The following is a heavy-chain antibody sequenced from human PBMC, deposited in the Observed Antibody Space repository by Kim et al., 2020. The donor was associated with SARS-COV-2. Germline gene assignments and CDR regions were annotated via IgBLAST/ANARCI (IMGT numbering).Heavy chain of an antibody. V-gene: IGHV4-31*02. Sequence: YYTPSLKSRVTISVDTSKNQFSLKLSSVTAADTAVYYCARGANYGAFFDYWGQGTLVTVSS. CDR3: ARGANYGAFFDY. J-gene: IGHJ4*02. D-gene: IGHD4-17*01.